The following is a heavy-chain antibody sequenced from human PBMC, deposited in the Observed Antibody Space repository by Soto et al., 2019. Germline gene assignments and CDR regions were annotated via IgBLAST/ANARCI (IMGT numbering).Heavy chain of an antibody. J-gene: IGHJ6*02. CDR1: GYSFTSYW. V-gene: IGHV5-51*01. D-gene: IGHD3-10*01. Sequence: PGESLKISCKGSGYSFTSYWIAWVRQMPGKGLEWMGIIQPGDSDIRYSPSFQGQVTISVDKSISTAYLQWSSLKASDTAMYYCARHRGRSFLGYYSGMDAWGPGTTVTVSS. CDR2: IQPGDSDI. CDR3: ARHRGRSFLGYYSGMDA.